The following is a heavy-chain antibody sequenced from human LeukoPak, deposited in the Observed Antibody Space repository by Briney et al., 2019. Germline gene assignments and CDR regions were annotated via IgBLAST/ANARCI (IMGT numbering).Heavy chain of an antibody. Sequence: PGGSLRLSCAASGFTFSSYAMSWVRQAPGKGLEWVSAISGSGGSTYYADSVKGRFTISRDNAKNSLYLQMNSLRAEDTAVYCCARDSGYSSGWDGWGQGTLVTVSS. J-gene: IGHJ4*02. CDR3: ARDSGYSSGWDG. CDR2: ISGSGGST. CDR1: GFTFSSYA. D-gene: IGHD6-19*01. V-gene: IGHV3-23*01.